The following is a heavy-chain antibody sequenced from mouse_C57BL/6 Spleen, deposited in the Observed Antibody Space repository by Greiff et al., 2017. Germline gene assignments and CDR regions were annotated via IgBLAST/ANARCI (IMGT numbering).Heavy chain of an antibody. J-gene: IGHJ4*01. CDR3: ARSTSCFYYLDY. D-gene: IGHD1-1*01. Sequence: EVQLVESGADLVKPGASLKLSCTASGFTFSDYGLHWIRQAPEKGLEWVAYIHPGSGATYYADTVKGRFTCTGEKATNTLFWEMTRLRSEDTAMYYCARSTSCFYYLDYWGQGTTVTVSS. CDR1: GFTFSDYG. V-gene: IGHV5-17*01. CDR2: IHPGSGAT.